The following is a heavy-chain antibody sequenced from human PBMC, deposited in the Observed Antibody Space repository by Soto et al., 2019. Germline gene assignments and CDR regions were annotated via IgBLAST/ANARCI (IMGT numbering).Heavy chain of an antibody. J-gene: IGHJ4*02. CDR2: IIPIFGTA. D-gene: IGHD2-15*01. CDR1: GGTFSSYA. Sequence: GASVKVSCKASGGTFSSYAISWVRQAPGQGLEWMGGIIPIFGTANYAQKFQGRVTITADESTSTAYMELSSLRFEDTAVYYCARGHCSGGSCYGVDYWGQGTLVTVSS. CDR3: ARGHCSGGSCYGVDY. V-gene: IGHV1-69*13.